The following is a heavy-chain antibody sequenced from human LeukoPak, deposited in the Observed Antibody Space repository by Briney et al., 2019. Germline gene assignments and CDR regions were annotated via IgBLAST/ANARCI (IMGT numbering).Heavy chain of an antibody. CDR1: GFTFSSYA. CDR2: ISGSGGST. D-gene: IGHD3-10*01. V-gene: IGHV3-23*01. CDR3: AKVVGLWFGGY. Sequence: GGSLRLSCAASGFTFSSYAMSWVRQAPGKGLERVSAISGSGGSTYYADSVKGRFTISRDNSKNTLYLQMNSLRAEDTAVYYCAKVVGLWFGGYWGQGTLVTVSS. J-gene: IGHJ4*02.